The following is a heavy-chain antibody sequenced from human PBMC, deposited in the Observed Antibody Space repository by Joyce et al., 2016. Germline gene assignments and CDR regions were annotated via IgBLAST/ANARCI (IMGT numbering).Heavy chain of an antibody. Sequence: QFQLVQSGAAVKKPGASVKVSCKTSSSNFTNYGVSWVRQAPGQGLECLGWISATNGDTKSALTIQGRLPLTTDTSKPTAYVALRTLRSDDTAVYYCATETLSAAGTFDNWGQGTLVTVSS. CDR2: ISATNGDT. D-gene: IGHD6-13*01. V-gene: IGHV1-18*01. J-gene: IGHJ4*02. CDR3: ATETLSAAGTFDN. CDR1: SSNFTNYG.